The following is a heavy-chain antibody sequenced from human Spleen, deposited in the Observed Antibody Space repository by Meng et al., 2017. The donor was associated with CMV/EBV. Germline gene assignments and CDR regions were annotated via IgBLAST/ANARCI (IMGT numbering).Heavy chain of an antibody. J-gene: IGHJ4*02. CDR3: AKPMYYYDSGGYYDY. CDR2: IWYDGSNE. V-gene: IGHV3-33*06. D-gene: IGHD3-22*01. CDR1: GFTFSSHG. Sequence: SGFTFSSHGMHWFRQAPGKGLEWVAVIWYDGSNEYYADSVKGRFTISRDNSKNTLYLQMNSLRAEDTAVYYCAKPMYYYDSGGYYDYWGQGTLVTVSS.